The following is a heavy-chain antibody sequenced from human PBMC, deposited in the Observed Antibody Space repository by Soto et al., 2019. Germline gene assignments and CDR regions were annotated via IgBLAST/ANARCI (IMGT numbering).Heavy chain of an antibody. J-gene: IGHJ6*02. CDR2: ISGSGGST. D-gene: IGHD3-22*01. V-gene: IGHV3-23*01. CDR1: GFTFSSYA. Sequence: GGSLRLSCAASGFTFSSYAMSWVRQAPGKGLEWVSAISGSGGSTYYADSVKGRFTISRDNSKNTLYLQMNSLRAEDTAVYYCAKERDYYDSSGYYLYYYYGMDVWGQGTTVTVSS. CDR3: AKERDYYDSSGYYLYYYYGMDV.